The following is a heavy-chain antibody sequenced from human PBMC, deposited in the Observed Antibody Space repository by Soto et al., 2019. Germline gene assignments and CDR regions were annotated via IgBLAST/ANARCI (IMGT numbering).Heavy chain of an antibody. D-gene: IGHD3-10*01. J-gene: IGHJ4*02. CDR2: IYSGGST. V-gene: IGHV4-4*07. Sequence: QVQLQESGPGLVKPSETLSLTCIVSGGSINSYYWSWIRQPAGKGLEWIGRIYSGGSTNYNPSLKSRLTVSVDTSKNQFSLKLTSVTAADTAVYYCARGPGGFGDFSLDYWGQGTLVTVSS. CDR1: GGSINSYY. CDR3: ARGPGGFGDFSLDY.